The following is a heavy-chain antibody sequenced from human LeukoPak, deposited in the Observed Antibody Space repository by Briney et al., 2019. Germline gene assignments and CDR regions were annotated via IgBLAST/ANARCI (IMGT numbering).Heavy chain of an antibody. CDR2: LSPNSGNT. J-gene: IGHJ4*02. V-gene: IGHV1-8*01. D-gene: IGHD5-24*01. CDR1: GYTFTNYD. Sequence: ASVKVSCKTSGYTFTNYDTNWVRQAPGQGLEWMGWLSPNSGNTAYAQKFRGSVTMTMNTSISTAYMDLSSLRSEDTAVYYCARGAMATRVLDFWGQGTQVTVSS. CDR3: ARGAMATRVLDF.